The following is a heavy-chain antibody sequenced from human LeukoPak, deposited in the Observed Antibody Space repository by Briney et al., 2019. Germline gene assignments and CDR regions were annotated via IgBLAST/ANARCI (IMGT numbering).Heavy chain of an antibody. CDR1: GYTFTSYD. V-gene: IGHV1-69*04. D-gene: IGHD3-22*01. CDR3: ARGRYYYDSSGYGDYYMDV. J-gene: IGHJ6*03. CDR2: IIPILGIA. Sequence: SVKVSCKASGYTFTSYDISWVRQAPGQGLEWMGRIIPILGIANYAQKFQGRVTITADKSTSTAYMELSSLRSEDTAVYYCARGRYYYDSSGYGDYYMDVWGKGTTVTVSS.